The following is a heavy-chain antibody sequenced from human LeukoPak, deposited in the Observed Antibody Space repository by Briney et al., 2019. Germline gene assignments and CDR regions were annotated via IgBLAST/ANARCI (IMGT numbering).Heavy chain of an antibody. V-gene: IGHV1-69*13. D-gene: IGHD2-15*01. CDR3: ASDCSGGSCRSRTLHYYYYYGMDV. CDR1: GGTFSSYA. CDR2: IIPIFGTA. J-gene: IGHJ6*02. Sequence: ASVMVSCKASGGTFSSYAISWVRQAPGQGLEWMGGIIPIFGTANYAQKFQGRVTITADESTSTAYMELSSLRSEDTAVYYCASDCSGGSCRSRTLHYYYYYGMDVWGQETTVTVSS.